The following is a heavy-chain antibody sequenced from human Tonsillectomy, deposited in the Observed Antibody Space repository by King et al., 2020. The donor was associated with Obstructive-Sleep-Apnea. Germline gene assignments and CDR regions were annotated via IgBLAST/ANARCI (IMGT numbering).Heavy chain of an antibody. V-gene: IGHV3-7*03. D-gene: IGHD1-26*01. J-gene: IGHJ4*02. CDR3: ARDSLRPPWDIGAARV. CDR1: AFTFGSYW. Sequence: VQLVESGGALVQPGGSLRLSCAASAFTFGSYWMSWVRQTPGKGLEWVANINQDGSQKYYLDSVKGRFTISRDNAKNSVYLEMNSLRDEDTAVYYCARDSLRPPWDIGAARVWGQGTLVTASS. CDR2: INQDGSQK.